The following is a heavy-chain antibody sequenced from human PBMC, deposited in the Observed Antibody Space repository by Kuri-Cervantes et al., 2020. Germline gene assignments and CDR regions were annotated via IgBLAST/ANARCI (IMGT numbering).Heavy chain of an antibody. J-gene: IGHJ4*02. CDR3: ARLPYSSGWYPLYYFDY. V-gene: IGHV4-39*01. CDR1: GGSISSSSYY. Sequence: SETLSLTCTVSGGSISSSSYYWGWIRQPPGKGLEWIGSIYYSGSTYYNPSLKSRVTISVGTSKNQFSLKLSSVTAADTAVYYCARLPYSSGWYPLYYFDYWGQGTLVTVSS. D-gene: IGHD6-19*01. CDR2: IYYSGST.